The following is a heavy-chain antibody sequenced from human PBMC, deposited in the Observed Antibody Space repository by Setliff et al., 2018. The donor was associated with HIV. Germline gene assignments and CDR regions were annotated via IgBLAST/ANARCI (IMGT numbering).Heavy chain of an antibody. CDR3: TRDLRSSHGSPNYFDY. CDR1: GFSISPYT. D-gene: IGHD2-15*01. Sequence: PGGSLRLSCVASGFSISPYTLTWVRQVPGEGLEWVSSVSANSIYMYYADSVKGRFTVARDNAKNSLYLQMNSLRAEDKGVYYCTRDLRSSHGSPNYFDYWGRGALVTVSS. CDR2: VSANSIYM. J-gene: IGHJ4*02. V-gene: IGHV3-21*01.